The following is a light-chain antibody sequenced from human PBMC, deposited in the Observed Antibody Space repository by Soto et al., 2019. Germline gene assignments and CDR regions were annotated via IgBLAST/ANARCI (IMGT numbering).Light chain of an antibody. CDR1: SSDVGGYNY. J-gene: IGLJ1*01. CDR3: SSYTSSSLQV. V-gene: IGLV2-14*03. Sequence: QSALTQPASVSGSPGQSITISCTGTSSDVGGYNYVYWYQQHPGKAPKLMIYDVSNRPSGVSNRFSGSKSGNTASLTISGLQAEDEADYYCSSYTSSSLQVFGTGTKLTVL. CDR2: DVS.